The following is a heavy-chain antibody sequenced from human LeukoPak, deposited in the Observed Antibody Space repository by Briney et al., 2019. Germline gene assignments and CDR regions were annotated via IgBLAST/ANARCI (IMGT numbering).Heavy chain of an antibody. CDR2: IYPGDSDT. CDR1: GYIFANYW. D-gene: IGHD1-26*01. Sequence: GESLKISCKGSGYIFANYWIGWVRQMPGKGLEWMGFIYPGDSDTRYSPSFQGQVTISADKSMSTAYLQWSSLKASDTAMYYCARRRGRYSGDAFDIWGQGTMVTVSS. CDR3: ARRRGRYSGDAFDI. J-gene: IGHJ3*02. V-gene: IGHV5-51*01.